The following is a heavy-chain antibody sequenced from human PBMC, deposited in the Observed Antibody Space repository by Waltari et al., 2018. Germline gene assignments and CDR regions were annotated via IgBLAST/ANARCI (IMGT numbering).Heavy chain of an antibody. J-gene: IGHJ3*02. CDR2: IIPIVGTA. CDR3: ARGGKLRGGAFDI. CDR1: GGTFSSYA. V-gene: IGHV1-69*08. Sequence: QVQLVQSGAEVKKPGSSVKVSCKASGGTFSSYAISWVRQAPGQGLEWMGRIIPIVGTANYAQKFQGRVTITADKATSTAYMELSSLRSEDTAVYYCARGGKLRGGAFDIWGQGTMVTVSS. D-gene: IGHD1-7*01.